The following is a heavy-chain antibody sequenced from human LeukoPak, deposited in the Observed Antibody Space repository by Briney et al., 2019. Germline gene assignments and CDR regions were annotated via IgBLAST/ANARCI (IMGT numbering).Heavy chain of an antibody. Sequence: SETLSLTCTVSGGSISSYYWSWIRQHPGKGLEWIGYIYYSGSTNYNPSLKSRVTISVDTSKNQFSLKLSSVTAADTAVYYCARDNWNYGSSMDVWGQGTTVTVSS. V-gene: IGHV4-59*01. J-gene: IGHJ6*02. D-gene: IGHD1-7*01. CDR3: ARDNWNYGSSMDV. CDR1: GGSISSYY. CDR2: IYYSGST.